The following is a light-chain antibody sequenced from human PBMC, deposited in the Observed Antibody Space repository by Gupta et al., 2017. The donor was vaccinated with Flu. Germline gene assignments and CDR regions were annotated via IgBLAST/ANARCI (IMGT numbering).Light chain of an antibody. CDR2: EGS. J-gene: IGLJ2*01. CDR3: CSYAGSSTYVV. Sequence: SALTQPASVSGSPGPSITISCTGTSSDVGSYNIVSWYQQHPGKAPKLMIYEGSKRPSGVSNRFSGSKSGTTASLTISGLQAEDEADYYCCSYAGSSTYVVFGGGTKLTVL. V-gene: IGLV2-23*01. CDR1: SSDVGSYNI.